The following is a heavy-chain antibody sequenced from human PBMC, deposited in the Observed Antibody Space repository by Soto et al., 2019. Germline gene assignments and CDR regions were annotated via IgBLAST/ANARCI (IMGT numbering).Heavy chain of an antibody. Sequence: GGSLRLSCAASGFTFSSYAMIWVRQAPGKGLEWVSTISDSGGVTYFADSIKGRFTISRDNSKNTLYLQMNSLRAEDTAIYYCAKVWTAAGSFDYWGQGTLVTVSS. J-gene: IGHJ4*01. CDR3: AKVWTAAGSFDY. CDR2: ISDSGGVT. D-gene: IGHD6-19*01. CDR1: GFTFSSYA. V-gene: IGHV3-23*01.